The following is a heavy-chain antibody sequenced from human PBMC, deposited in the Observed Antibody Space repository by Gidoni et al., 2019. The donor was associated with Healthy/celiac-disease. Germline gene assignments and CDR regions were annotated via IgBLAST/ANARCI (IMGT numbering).Heavy chain of an antibody. CDR2: INAGNGNT. Sequence: QVQLVQSGAEVKKPGASVKVSCKASGYTFTSYAMHWVRQAPGQRLEWMGWINAGNGNTKYSQKFQGRVTITRDTSASTAYMELSSLRSEDTAVYYCAREARYCSSTSCKKYNWFDPWGQGTLVTVSS. V-gene: IGHV1-3*01. CDR3: AREARYCSSTSCKKYNWFDP. CDR1: GYTFTSYA. D-gene: IGHD2-2*01. J-gene: IGHJ5*02.